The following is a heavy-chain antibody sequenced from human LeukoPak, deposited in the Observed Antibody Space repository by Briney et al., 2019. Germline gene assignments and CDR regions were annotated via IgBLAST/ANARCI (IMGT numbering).Heavy chain of an antibody. V-gene: IGHV1-18*01. Sequence: ASVKVSCKASGYTFTSYGISWVRQAPGQGLEWMGWISAYNGNTNYAQKLQGRVTMTTDTSTSTAYMELRSLRSDDTAVYYCARAFDYGDYVYYYYYYGMDVWGQGTTVTVSS. CDR3: ARAFDYGDYVYYYYYYGMDV. CDR2: ISAYNGNT. CDR1: GYTFTSYG. J-gene: IGHJ6*02. D-gene: IGHD4-17*01.